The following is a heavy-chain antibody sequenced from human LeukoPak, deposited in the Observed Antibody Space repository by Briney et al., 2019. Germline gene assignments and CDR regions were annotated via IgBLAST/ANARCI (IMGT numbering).Heavy chain of an antibody. V-gene: IGHV3-11*01. Sequence: GGSLRLSCAHSLFSFSDYHMCCIRQAPRERVGWLSYICGSSRTIYFADSVKDRFTLSRDNAKNSLYVQMNRQTAEEKAQYYCARTWDRFDPWGQGTLVTVSS. CDR3: ARTWDRFDP. D-gene: IGHD1-26*01. CDR1: LFSFSDYH. J-gene: IGHJ5*02. CDR2: ICGSSRTI.